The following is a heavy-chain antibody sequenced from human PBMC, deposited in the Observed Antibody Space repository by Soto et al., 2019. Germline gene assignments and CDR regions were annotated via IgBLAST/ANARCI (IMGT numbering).Heavy chain of an antibody. D-gene: IGHD2-2*01. CDR2: INPNSGDT. CDR1: RYIFTGYY. Sequence: SVKVSGKTSRYIFTGYYMPWVRQAPGQGLEWMGWINPNSGDTNYAQRFKGRVSMTSDTSINTAYLELSRLRPGGTAVLFCARSHSAYHYRAMDAWGQGTKVTVS. J-gene: IGHJ6*02. V-gene: IGHV1-2*02. CDR3: ARSHSAYHYRAMDA.